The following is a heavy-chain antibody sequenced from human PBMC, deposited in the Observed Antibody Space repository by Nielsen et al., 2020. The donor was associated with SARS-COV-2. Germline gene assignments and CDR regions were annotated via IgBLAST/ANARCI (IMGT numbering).Heavy chain of an antibody. J-gene: IGHJ5*02. CDR2: ISSSSSTI. Sequence: GESLKISCAASGFTFSSYSMNWVRQAPGKGLEWVSYISSSSSTIYYADSVKGRFTISRDNAKNSLYLQMNSLRAKDTAVYYCARRPLRITMIVVVGGNWFDPWGQGTLVTVSS. D-gene: IGHD3-22*01. CDR3: ARRPLRITMIVVVGGNWFDP. CDR1: GFTFSSYS. V-gene: IGHV3-48*01.